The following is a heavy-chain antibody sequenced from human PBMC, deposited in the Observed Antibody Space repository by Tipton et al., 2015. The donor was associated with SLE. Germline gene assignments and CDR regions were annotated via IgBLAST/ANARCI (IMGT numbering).Heavy chain of an antibody. V-gene: IGHV4-30-4*01. CDR3: ARETLVYYYDSSGPLDY. CDR2: IYYSGST. CDR1: GGSISSGSYP. Sequence: LRLSCTVSGGSISSGSYPWSWIRQPPGKGLEWIGYIYYSGSTYYNPSLKSRVTISVDTSKNQFSLKLSSVTAADTAVYYCARETLVYYYDSSGPLDYWGQGTLVIVSS. D-gene: IGHD3-22*01. J-gene: IGHJ4*02.